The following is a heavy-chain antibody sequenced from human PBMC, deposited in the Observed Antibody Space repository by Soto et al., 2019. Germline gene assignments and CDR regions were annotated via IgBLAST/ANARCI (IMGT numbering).Heavy chain of an antibody. Sequence: GGSLRLSCAASGFTFSNYDMTWVRQAPGKGLEWVSAISGSGGSTNYGDSVKGRFIISRDDSKNTLFMQMNSLRVEDTAVYYCAIRGLSKSEVRGYFDYWGRGTLVTVSS. J-gene: IGHJ4*02. CDR3: AIRGLSKSEVRGYFDY. V-gene: IGHV3-23*01. CDR2: ISGSGGST. CDR1: GFTFSNYD. D-gene: IGHD3-10*01.